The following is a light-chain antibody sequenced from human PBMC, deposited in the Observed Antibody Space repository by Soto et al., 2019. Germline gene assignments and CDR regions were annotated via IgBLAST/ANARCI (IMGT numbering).Light chain of an antibody. Sequence: DIQMTQSPSSLSASVGDGVTITCRASQSIGISLNWYQQRPGKAPKLLVFAASSLQSGVPSRFSGSGSVTDFTLTISSLHPEDFATYYCQQSYSSPTWTFGQGTKVEIK. V-gene: IGKV1-39*01. CDR1: QSIGIS. J-gene: IGKJ1*01. CDR3: QQSYSSPTWT. CDR2: AAS.